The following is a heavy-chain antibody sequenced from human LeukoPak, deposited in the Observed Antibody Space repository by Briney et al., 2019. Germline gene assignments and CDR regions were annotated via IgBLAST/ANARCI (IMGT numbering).Heavy chain of an antibody. CDR3: AKDFQGRWTIDY. Sequence: GGSLRLSCAAPGFTFTRYGMVWVRQAPGKGLEWVSYISGSTSAVYYADSVRGRFTISRDNSKNTLYLQMNSLRPEDTAVYYCAKDFQGRWTIDYWGQGTLATVSP. J-gene: IGHJ4*02. D-gene: IGHD3/OR15-3a*01. CDR1: GFTFTRYG. V-gene: IGHV3-48*01. CDR2: ISGSTSAV.